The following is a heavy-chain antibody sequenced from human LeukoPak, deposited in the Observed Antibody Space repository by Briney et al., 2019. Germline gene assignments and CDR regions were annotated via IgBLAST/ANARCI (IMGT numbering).Heavy chain of an antibody. V-gene: IGHV1-2*02. CDR3: ARDYSTYCSSTSCQTAHDI. CDR1: GYTFTGYY. J-gene: IGHJ3*02. Sequence: ASVKVSCKASGYTFTGYYMHWVRQAPGQGLEWMVWINPNSGGTNYAQKFQGRVPMTRDTSISTAYMELSRLRSDDTAVYYCARDYSTYCSSTSCQTAHDIWGQGTMVTVSS. CDR2: INPNSGGT. D-gene: IGHD2-2*01.